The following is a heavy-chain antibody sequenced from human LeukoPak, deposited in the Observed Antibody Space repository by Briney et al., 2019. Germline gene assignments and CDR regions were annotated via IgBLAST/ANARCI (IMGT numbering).Heavy chain of an antibody. Sequence: SETLSLTCTVSGGSIGSYYWSWIRQPPGKGLEWIGYIYYSGSTNYNPSLKSRVTISVDTSKNQFSLKLSSVTAADTAVYYCARGPPYSSGWHWGHPFDYWGQGTLVTVSS. CDR3: ARGPPYSSGWHWGHPFDY. CDR1: GGSIGSYY. J-gene: IGHJ4*02. CDR2: IYYSGST. V-gene: IGHV4-59*08. D-gene: IGHD6-19*01.